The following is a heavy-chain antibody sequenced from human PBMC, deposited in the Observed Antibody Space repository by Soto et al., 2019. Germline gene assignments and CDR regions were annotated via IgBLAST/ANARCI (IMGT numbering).Heavy chain of an antibody. Sequence: QVQLQQWGAGLLKPSETLSLTCAVYGGSFSGYYWSWIRQPPGKGLEWIGEINHSGSTNYNPSLKSRVTISVDTSKNQFSLKLSAVTAADTAVYYCARRRPPIAVAGTIDYWGQGTLVTVSS. CDR3: ARRRPPIAVAGTIDY. J-gene: IGHJ4*02. D-gene: IGHD6-19*01. CDR1: GGSFSGYY. CDR2: INHSGST. V-gene: IGHV4-34*01.